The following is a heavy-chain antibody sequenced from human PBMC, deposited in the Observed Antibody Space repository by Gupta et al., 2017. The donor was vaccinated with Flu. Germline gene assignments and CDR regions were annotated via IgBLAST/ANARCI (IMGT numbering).Heavy chain of an antibody. J-gene: IGHJ4*02. D-gene: IGHD3-22*01. CDR3: ARRYYDTSGPRGFFDH. V-gene: IGHV3-11*05. Sequence: QVQVVESGGGLVKPGGSLRLSCTASGFIFEDYDMIWIRQAPGKGLEWISYITHDSGHSNYADSVMGRFIVSRDNAKNSLYLQMNSLRTEDTALYYCARRYYDTSGPRGFFDHWGQGTVVTVSS. CDR2: ITHDSGHS. CDR1: GFIFEDYD.